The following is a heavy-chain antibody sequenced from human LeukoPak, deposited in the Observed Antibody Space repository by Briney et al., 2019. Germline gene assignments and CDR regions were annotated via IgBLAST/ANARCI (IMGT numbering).Heavy chain of an antibody. CDR3: ARAGRYELPRYSFDV. J-gene: IGHJ3*01. D-gene: IGHD1-26*01. Sequence: SVKLSCKASGYACTFYDIIWVRHAPAQGMERMGWVSGYNGYTIYAQTLQGRVPITTDTSTSTAYIELRRLSSDDIAVFYGARAGRYELPRYSFDVGSQGRLVTAPS. CDR2: VSGYNGYT. V-gene: IGHV1-18*03. CDR1: GYACTFYD.